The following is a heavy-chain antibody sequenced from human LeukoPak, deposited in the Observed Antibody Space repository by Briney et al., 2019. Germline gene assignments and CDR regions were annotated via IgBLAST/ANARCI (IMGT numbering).Heavy chain of an antibody. Sequence: GGSLRLSCAASGFTVSSNYMSWVRQAPGKGLEWVSVIYSGGSTYYADSVKGRFTISRDNSKNTLYLQMNSLRAEDTAVYYCAKAVQQWLEGDAFDIWGQGTMVTVSS. V-gene: IGHV3-53*01. CDR2: IYSGGST. D-gene: IGHD6-19*01. CDR3: AKAVQQWLEGDAFDI. CDR1: GFTVSSNY. J-gene: IGHJ3*02.